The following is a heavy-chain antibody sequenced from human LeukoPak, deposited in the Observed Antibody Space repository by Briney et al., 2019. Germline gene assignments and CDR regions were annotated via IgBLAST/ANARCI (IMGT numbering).Heavy chain of an antibody. CDR2: IGASGTI. V-gene: IGHV3-23*01. J-gene: IGHJ4*02. CDR3: ATRSSYFDI. CDR1: GFTFRSYG. Sequence: GGSLRLSCAASGFTFRSYGMNWVRQAPGKGLEWVSVIGASGTIYYADSVRGRFTISRDNSKSTVYLQMDSLRAEDTAVYYCATRSSYFDIWGQGTLVTVSS. D-gene: IGHD1-7*01.